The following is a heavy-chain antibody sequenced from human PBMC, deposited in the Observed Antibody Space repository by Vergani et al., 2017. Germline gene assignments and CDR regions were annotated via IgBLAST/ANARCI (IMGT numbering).Heavy chain of an antibody. Sequence: QVTLRESGPALVKPTQTLTLTCTFSGFSLSTSGMCVSWIRQPPGKALEWLALIDWDDDKYYSTSLKTRLTISKDTSKNQVVLTMTNMDPVVTATYYCARTTAIFGVVINYFDYWGQGTLVTVSS. J-gene: IGHJ4*02. CDR1: GFSLSTSGMC. CDR3: ARTTAIFGVVINYFDY. V-gene: IGHV2-70*01. D-gene: IGHD3-3*01. CDR2: IDWDDDK.